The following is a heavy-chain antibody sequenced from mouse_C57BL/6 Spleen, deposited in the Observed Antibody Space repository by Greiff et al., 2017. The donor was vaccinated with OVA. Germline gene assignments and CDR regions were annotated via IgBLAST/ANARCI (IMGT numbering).Heavy chain of an antibody. CDR1: GFNIKDDS. CDR3: TRRITTVVADY. CDR2: IDPENGDT. V-gene: IGHV14-4*01. J-gene: IGHJ2*01. Sequence: EVQLQQSGAELVRPGASVKLSCTASGFNIKDDSMHWVKQRPEQGLEWIGWIDPENGDTEYASKFQGKATITADTSSNTAYLQLSSLTSEDTAVYYCTRRITTVVADYWGQGTTLTVSS. D-gene: IGHD1-1*01.